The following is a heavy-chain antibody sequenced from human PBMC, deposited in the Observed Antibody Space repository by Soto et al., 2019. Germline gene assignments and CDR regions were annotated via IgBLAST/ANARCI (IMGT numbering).Heavy chain of an antibody. CDR1: GFAFSTHA. J-gene: IGHJ6*02. Sequence: EVHLLESGGGLVQPGGSLRLSCVASGFAFSTHAMSWVRQAPGKGLEWVSTFSGSGGNIYYAESVKGRLTSSRDDSKNTLYLQMDSLRVEDTAVYYCAEDPPWTVGPLAMDVWGQGTTVTVSS. D-gene: IGHD1-26*01. CDR3: AEDPPWTVGPLAMDV. V-gene: IGHV3-23*01. CDR2: FSGSGGNI.